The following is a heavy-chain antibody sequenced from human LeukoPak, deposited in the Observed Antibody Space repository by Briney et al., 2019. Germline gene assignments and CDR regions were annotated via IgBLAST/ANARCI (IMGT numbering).Heavy chain of an antibody. J-gene: IGHJ3*02. CDR1: GGSFSGYY. CDR3: ARAVWRAFDI. D-gene: IGHD2-8*01. Sequence: PSETLSLTCAVYGGSFSGYYWSWIRQPPGKGLEWIGEINHSGSTNYNPSLKSRVTISVDTSKNQFSLKLSSVTAADTAVYYCARAVWRAFDIWGQGTMVTVSS. V-gene: IGHV4-34*01. CDR2: INHSGST.